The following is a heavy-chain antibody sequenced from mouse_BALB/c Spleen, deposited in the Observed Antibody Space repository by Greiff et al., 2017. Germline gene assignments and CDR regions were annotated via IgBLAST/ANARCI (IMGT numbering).Heavy chain of an antibody. D-gene: IGHD3-3*01. V-gene: IGHV1S26*01. Sequence: VQLQQPGAELVKPGASVKMSCKASGYTFTSYWMHWVKQRPGQGLEWIGYINPSTGYTEYNQKFKDKATLTADKSSSTAYMQLSSLTSEDSAVYYCARGGGLDYWGQGTTLTVSS. CDR3: ARGGGLDY. CDR1: GYTFTSYW. CDR2: INPSTGYT. J-gene: IGHJ2*01.